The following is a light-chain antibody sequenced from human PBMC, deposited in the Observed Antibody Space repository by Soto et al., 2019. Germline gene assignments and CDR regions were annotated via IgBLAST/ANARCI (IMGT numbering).Light chain of an antibody. V-gene: IGKV1-5*03. J-gene: IGKJ2*02. CDR1: QSVSNW. CDR2: KAS. CDR3: QQYRSAST. Sequence: DIQMTQSPSTLSAFVGDRVTITCRASQSVSNWLAWYQQKPGKAPRLLISKASTLESGVPSRLSGSVSGTEFTISISSLQHEDFATYYCQQYRSASTFGQGTKLEIK.